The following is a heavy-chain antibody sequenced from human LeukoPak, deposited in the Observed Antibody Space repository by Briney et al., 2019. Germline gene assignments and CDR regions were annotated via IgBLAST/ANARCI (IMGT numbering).Heavy chain of an antibody. CDR3: ARYRSPNDAFDI. CDR1: GGSFSGYS. Sequence: SETLSLTCAVYGGSFSGYSSSSIRHPPRQGLEWTGEINHSGSTNYNPSLKSRVTISVDTSKNQFSLKLSSVTAADTAVYYCARYRSPNDAFDIWGQGTMVTVSS. CDR2: INHSGST. J-gene: IGHJ3*02. V-gene: IGHV4-34*01.